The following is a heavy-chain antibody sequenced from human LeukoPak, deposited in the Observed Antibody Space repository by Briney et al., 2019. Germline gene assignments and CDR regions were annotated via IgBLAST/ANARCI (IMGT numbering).Heavy chain of an antibody. V-gene: IGHV3-23*01. Sequence: GGSLRLSCAASGFTFDDYAMRRVRQAPGKGLEWVSGISGSGGSTYYADSVKGRFTISRDNSKNTLYLQMNSLRAEDTAVYYCAKVKDWFDPWGQGTLVTVSS. CDR2: ISGSGGST. J-gene: IGHJ5*02. CDR1: GFTFDDYA. CDR3: AKVKDWFDP.